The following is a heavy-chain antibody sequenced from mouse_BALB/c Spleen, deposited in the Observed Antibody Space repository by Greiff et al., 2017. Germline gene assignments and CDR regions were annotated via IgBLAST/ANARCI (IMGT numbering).Heavy chain of an antibody. J-gene: IGHJ4*01. CDR3: ARSRYDAMDY. CDR1: GYTFTSYW. V-gene: IGHV1S41*01. Sequence: DLVKPGASVKLSCKASGYTFTSYWINWIKQRPGQGLEWIGRIAPGSGSTYYNEMFKGKATLTVDTSSSTAYIQLSSLSSEDSAVYCCARSRYDAMDYWGQGTSVTVSS. CDR2: IAPGSGST.